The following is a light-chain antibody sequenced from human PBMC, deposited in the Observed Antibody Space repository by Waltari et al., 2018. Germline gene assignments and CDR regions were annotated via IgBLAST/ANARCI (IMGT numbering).Light chain of an antibody. CDR1: QSISNY. J-gene: IGKJ1*01. CDR3: QQYDSDSGT. V-gene: IGKV1-5*03. Sequence: DIQMTQSPSTLSASVGDRVTITCRASQSISNYLAWYQQRPGKAPKLLIYKASSLESGVPSRFSGSGSGTEFTLTISSLQPDDFATYYCQQYDSDSGTFGQGTKVEIK. CDR2: KAS.